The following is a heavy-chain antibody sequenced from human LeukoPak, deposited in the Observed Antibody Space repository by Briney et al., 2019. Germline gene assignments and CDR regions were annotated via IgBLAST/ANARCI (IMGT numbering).Heavy chain of an antibody. J-gene: IGHJ6*02. Sequence: GESLKISCKGSGYSSTSYWISWLRQMPGKGLEWMGRIDPSGSYVNYSPSFQGHVTISADKSISTAYLQWSSLKASDTAIYYCARRGYYYYGFDVWGQGTTVTVSS. CDR2: IDPSGSYV. CDR3: ARRGYYYYGFDV. CDR1: GYSSTSYW. V-gene: IGHV5-10-1*01.